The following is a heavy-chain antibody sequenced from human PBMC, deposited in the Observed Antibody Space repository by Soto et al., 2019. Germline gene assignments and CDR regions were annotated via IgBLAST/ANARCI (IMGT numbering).Heavy chain of an antibody. J-gene: IGHJ6*02. V-gene: IGHV1-69*02. CDR2: IIPNLGIA. Sequence: QVQLVQSGAEVKKPGSSVKVSCKASGGTFSSYTISWVRQAPGQGLEWMGRIIPNLGIANYAQKFQGRVTITADKSTSTAYMELSSLRSEDTAVYYCARFRGSYGMDVWGLGTTVTVSS. D-gene: IGHD3-10*01. CDR3: ARFRGSYGMDV. CDR1: GGTFSSYT.